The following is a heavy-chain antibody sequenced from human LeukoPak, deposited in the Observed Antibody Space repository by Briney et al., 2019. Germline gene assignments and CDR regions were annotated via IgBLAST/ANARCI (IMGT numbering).Heavy chain of an antibody. V-gene: IGHV3-74*01. Sequence: GGSLRLSCAASGFTFSSYWMHWVRQAPGKGLVWVSRINSGGSSISYADSVKGRFTISRDNAKNTLYLQMSNLRAEDTAVYYCARERGTSFDYGGQGTLVTVSS. CDR2: INSGGSSI. D-gene: IGHD5-12*01. CDR3: ARERGTSFDY. CDR1: GFTFSSYW. J-gene: IGHJ4*02.